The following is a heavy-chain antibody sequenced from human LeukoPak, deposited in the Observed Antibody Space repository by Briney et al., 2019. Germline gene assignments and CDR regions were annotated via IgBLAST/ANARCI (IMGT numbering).Heavy chain of an antibody. V-gene: IGHV3-7*01. Sequence: PGGSLRLPCAASGFTFSKSWMAWVRQVPGEGLEWVANIKEDAGTKHYAGSVEGRFNISRDNAKNLVYLQMNSLRADDTAIYHCARDTVGVLDYWGQGALVTVSS. D-gene: IGHD2-21*01. CDR1: GFTFSKSW. CDR3: ARDTVGVLDY. CDR2: IKEDAGTK. J-gene: IGHJ4*02.